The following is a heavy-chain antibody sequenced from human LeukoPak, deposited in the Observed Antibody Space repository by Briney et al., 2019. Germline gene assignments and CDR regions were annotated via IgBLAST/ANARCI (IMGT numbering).Heavy chain of an antibody. Sequence: GGSLLLSCAAYGFRLDDYVGGWVRQARGKGLAWAHGINWKGGSTGYSTSVKGRFTISRDNAKNYLYLQMNSLRAEDTALYYCARANYYCSSPSCQVGFDYWGQGTLVTVPS. CDR1: GFRLDDYV. J-gene: IGHJ4*02. D-gene: IGHD2-2*01. V-gene: IGHV3-20*04. CDR2: INWKGGST. CDR3: ARANYYCSSPSCQVGFDY.